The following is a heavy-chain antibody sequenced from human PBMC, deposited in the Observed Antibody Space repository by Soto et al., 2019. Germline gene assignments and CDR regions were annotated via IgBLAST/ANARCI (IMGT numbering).Heavy chain of an antibody. V-gene: IGHV1-69*02. Sequence: QVQLVQSGAEVKEPGSSVKVSCKVSGGTFSSQTINWVRQVPGQGLEWMGSVIPIIGEGKYAQSFLGRVTITADRSKSTAYMGRSSLRSEDTAVYYCARPAVNDLDADSSAFDIWGQGTMVTVSS. D-gene: IGHD1-1*01. J-gene: IGHJ3*02. CDR1: GGTFSSQT. CDR3: ARPAVNDLDADSSAFDI. CDR2: VIPIIGEG.